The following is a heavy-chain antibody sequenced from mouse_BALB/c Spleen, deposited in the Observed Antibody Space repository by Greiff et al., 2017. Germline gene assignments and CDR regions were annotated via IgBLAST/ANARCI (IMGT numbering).Heavy chain of an antibody. D-gene: IGHD1-1*01. Sequence: VQLQQSGTVLARPGASVKMSCKASGYTFTSYWMHWVKQRPGQGLEWIGAIYPGNSDTSYNQKFKGKAKLTAVTSTSTAYMELSSLTNEDSAVYYGTHGSRFAYWGQGTLVTVSA. V-gene: IGHV1-5*01. CDR1: GYTFTSYW. CDR3: THGSRFAY. J-gene: IGHJ3*01. CDR2: IYPGNSDT.